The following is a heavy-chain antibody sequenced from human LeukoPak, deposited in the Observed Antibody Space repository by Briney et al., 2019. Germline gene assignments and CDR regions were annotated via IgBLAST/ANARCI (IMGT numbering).Heavy chain of an antibody. CDR1: GFTFSNAW. J-gene: IGHJ6*02. V-gene: IGHV3-15*01. D-gene: IGHD2-2*02. Sequence: GGSLRLSCAASGFTFSNAWMSWVRQAPGPGLEWVGRIKSKTDGGTTDYAAPVKGRFTISRDDSKNTLYLQMNSLKTEDTAVYYCTAGYCSSTSCYTLRNYYGMDVWGQGTTVTVSS. CDR2: IKSKTDGGTT. CDR3: TAGYCSSTSCYTLRNYYGMDV.